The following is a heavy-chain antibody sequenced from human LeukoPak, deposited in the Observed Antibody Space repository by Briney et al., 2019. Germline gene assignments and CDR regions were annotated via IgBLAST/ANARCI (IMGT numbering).Heavy chain of an antibody. CDR2: ISGSGGST. Sequence: PGGSLRLSCAASAFTFRRYAMIWVRQAPGKGLEWVSGISGSGGSTYYSDSAKGRFTISRDNSNNTLYLQMNSLRAEDTAVYYCAKGAASRGYTYVANWGQGTLVTVSS. CDR3: AKGAASRGYTYVAN. V-gene: IGHV3-23*01. CDR1: AFTFRRYA. D-gene: IGHD5-18*01. J-gene: IGHJ4*02.